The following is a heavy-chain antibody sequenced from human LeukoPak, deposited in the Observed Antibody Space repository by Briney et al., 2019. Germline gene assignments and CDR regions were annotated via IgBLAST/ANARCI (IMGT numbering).Heavy chain of an antibody. CDR3: ARQGGYCTNTSCPNWFDP. CDR2: ISAYNGNT. Sequence: ASVKVSSKASGYTFTSYGISWVRQAPGQGLEWMGWISAYNGNTNYAQKLQGRVTMTTDTSTSTAYMELRSLRSDDTAVYYCARQGGYCTNTSCPNWFDPWGQGTLDTVSS. V-gene: IGHV1-18*01. J-gene: IGHJ5*02. CDR1: GYTFTSYG. D-gene: IGHD2-2*01.